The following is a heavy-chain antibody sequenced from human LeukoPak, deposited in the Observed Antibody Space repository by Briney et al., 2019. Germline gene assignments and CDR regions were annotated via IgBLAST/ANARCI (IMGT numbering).Heavy chain of an antibody. CDR3: VRVPTTYYYYYMDV. D-gene: IGHD1-14*01. CDR2: IYTSGST. Sequence: SETLSLTCTVSGGSISSGSYYWSWIRQPAGKGLEWIGRIYTSGSTNYNPSLKSRVTISVDTSKNQFSLKLSSVTAADTAVYYCVRVPTTYYYYYMDVWGKGTTVTVSS. J-gene: IGHJ6*03. V-gene: IGHV4-61*02. CDR1: GGSISSGSYY.